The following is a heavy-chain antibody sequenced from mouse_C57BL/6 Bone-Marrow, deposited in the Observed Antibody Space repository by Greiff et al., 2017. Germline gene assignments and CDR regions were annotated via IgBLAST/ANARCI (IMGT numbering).Heavy chain of an antibody. CDR3: ARGSLYDGYYVWFAY. Sequence: VQLQQPGAELVKPGASVKMSCKASGYTFTSYWITWVKQRPGQGLEWIGDIYPGSGSTNYNEKFKSKATLTVDTSSSTAYMQLSSLTSEDSAVYYCARGSLYDGYYVWFAYWGQGTLVTVSA. CDR2: IYPGSGST. J-gene: IGHJ3*01. D-gene: IGHD2-3*01. V-gene: IGHV1-55*01. CDR1: GYTFTSYW.